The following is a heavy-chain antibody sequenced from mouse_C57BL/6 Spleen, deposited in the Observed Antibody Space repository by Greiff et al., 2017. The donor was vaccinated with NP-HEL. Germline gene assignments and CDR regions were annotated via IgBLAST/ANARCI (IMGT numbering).Heavy chain of an antibody. Sequence: VQLQQSGPGLVQPSQRLSITCTVSGFSLTSYGVHWVRQSPGKGLEWLGVIWSGGSTDYNAAVISRLSISKDNSKSQVFFKMNSLQADDTAIYYCARGLRRYFDVWGTGTTVTVSS. V-gene: IGHV2-2*01. CDR3: ARGLRRYFDV. CDR1: GFSLTSYG. J-gene: IGHJ1*03. D-gene: IGHD2-2*01. CDR2: IWSGGST.